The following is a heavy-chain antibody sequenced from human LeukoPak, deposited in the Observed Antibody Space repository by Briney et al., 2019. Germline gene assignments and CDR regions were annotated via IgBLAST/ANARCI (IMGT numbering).Heavy chain of an antibody. CDR2: INPNSGCT. J-gene: IGHJ3*02. D-gene: IGHD3-9*01. CDR1: GYTFTGYY. CDR3: ARDPGGYDILTGYYDPTNAFDI. V-gene: IGHV1-2*02. Sequence: ASVKVSCKASGYTFTGYYMHWVRQAPGQGLEWMGWINPNSGCTNYAQKFQGRVTMTRDTSISTAYMELSRLRSDDTAVYYCARDPGGYDILTGYYDPTNAFDIWGQGTMVTVSS.